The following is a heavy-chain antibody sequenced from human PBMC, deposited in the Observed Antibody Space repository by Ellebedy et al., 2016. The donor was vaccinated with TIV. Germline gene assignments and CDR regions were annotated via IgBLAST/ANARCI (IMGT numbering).Heavy chain of an antibody. Sequence: SETLSLTXTVYGGSFSGYYWSWIRQPPGKGLEWIGEINHSGSTNYNPSLKSRVTLSVDTSKNQFSLKLSSVTAADTAVYYCARGYSRLGSWGQGTLVTVSS. CDR2: INHSGST. D-gene: IGHD2-21*01. CDR1: GGSFSGYY. J-gene: IGHJ4*02. V-gene: IGHV4-34*01. CDR3: ARGYSRLGS.